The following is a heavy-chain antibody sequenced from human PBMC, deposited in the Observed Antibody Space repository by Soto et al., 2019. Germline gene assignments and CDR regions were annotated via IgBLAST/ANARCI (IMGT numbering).Heavy chain of an antibody. D-gene: IGHD3-10*01. CDR2: INAGNGNT. CDR1: GYTFTSYA. Sequence: ASGKVSCKASGYTFTSYAMHWVRQAPGQRLEWMGWINAGNGNTKYSQKFQGRVTIARDTSASTAYMELSSLRSEDTAVYYCARDPWFGEISFDYWGQGTLVTVSS. J-gene: IGHJ4*02. V-gene: IGHV1-3*01. CDR3: ARDPWFGEISFDY.